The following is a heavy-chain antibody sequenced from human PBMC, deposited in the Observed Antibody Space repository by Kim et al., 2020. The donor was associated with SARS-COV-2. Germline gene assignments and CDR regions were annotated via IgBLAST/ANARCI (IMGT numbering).Heavy chain of an antibody. CDR2: IYHSGST. CDR1: GYSISSGYY. D-gene: IGHD2-15*01. V-gene: IGHV4-38-2*02. Sequence: SETLSLTCTVSGYSISSGYYWGWIRQPPGKGLEWIGSIYHSGSTYYNPSLKSRVTISIDTSKNRFSLKLSSVTAADTAVYYCARVPHVDVPATQFRRLDPWGQGTLVTVSS. J-gene: IGHJ5*02. CDR3: ARVPHVDVPATQFRRLDP.